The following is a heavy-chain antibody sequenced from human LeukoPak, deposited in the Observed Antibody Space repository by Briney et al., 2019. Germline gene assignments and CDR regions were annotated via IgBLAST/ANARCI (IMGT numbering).Heavy chain of an antibody. V-gene: IGHV3-30*18. J-gene: IGHJ3*02. Sequence: HPGGSLRLSCAASGFTFSSYWMSWVRQAPGKGLEWVAVISYDGSDKKDADSVKGRITISRDNSKNTLFLQMNSLRAEDTAVYYCAKDAYYYGSGGGAFDIWGQGTMVTVSS. D-gene: IGHD3-10*01. CDR1: GFTFSSYW. CDR3: AKDAYYYGSGGGAFDI. CDR2: ISYDGSDK.